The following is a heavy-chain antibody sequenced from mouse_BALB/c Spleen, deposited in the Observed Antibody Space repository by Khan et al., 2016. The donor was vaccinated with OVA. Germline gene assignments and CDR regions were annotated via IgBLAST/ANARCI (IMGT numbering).Heavy chain of an antibody. V-gene: IGHV2-6-7*01. CDR3: ARKLRLGGFAY. Sequence: QVQLKQSGPGLVAPSQSLSITCTVSGFSLTDYGINWIRQPPGKGLERLAMIWGDGSTDYNPALKSRLSISTDNSKSQVFLKMNSLQTDDTARFYCARKLRLGGFAYWGQGTLVTVSA. CDR2: IWGDGST. J-gene: IGHJ3*01. D-gene: IGHD1-2*01. CDR1: GFSLTDYG.